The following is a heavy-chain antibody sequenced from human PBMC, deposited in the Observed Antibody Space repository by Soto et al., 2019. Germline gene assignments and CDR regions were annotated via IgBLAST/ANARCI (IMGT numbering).Heavy chain of an antibody. CDR2: ISGSVDST. J-gene: IGHJ4*02. CDR1: GFTFSSYA. CDR3: AKGGYCTNGVCYYFDY. D-gene: IGHD2-8*01. V-gene: IGHV3-23*01. Sequence: GGSLRLSCAASGFTFSSYAMSWVRQAPGKGLEWVSAISGSVDSTYYADSVKGRFTISRDNSKNTLYLQMNSLRAEDTSVYYCAKGGYCTNGVCYYFDYWGQGTLVTVSS.